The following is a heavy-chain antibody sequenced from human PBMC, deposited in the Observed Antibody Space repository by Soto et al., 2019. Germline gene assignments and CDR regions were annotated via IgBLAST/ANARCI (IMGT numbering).Heavy chain of an antibody. Sequence: KPSETLSLNCAVYGGSFSGYYWSWIRQPPGKGLERIGEINHSGSTNYNPSLKSRVTISVDTSKNQFSLKLSSVTAADTAVYYCARGSGGLSVTRKDAFDIWGQGTMVTVSS. CDR3: ARGSGGLSVTRKDAFDI. CDR2: INHSGST. D-gene: IGHD3-16*02. CDR1: GGSFSGYY. J-gene: IGHJ3*02. V-gene: IGHV4-34*01.